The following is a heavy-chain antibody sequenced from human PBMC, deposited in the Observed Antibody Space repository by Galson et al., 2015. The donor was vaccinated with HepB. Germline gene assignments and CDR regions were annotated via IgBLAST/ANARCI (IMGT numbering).Heavy chain of an antibody. V-gene: IGHV3-30*03. J-gene: IGHJ4*02. Sequence: SLRLSCAASRFTFSSYGMHWVRQAPGKGLEWVAVISYDGSNKYYADSLKGRFSISRDNSKNTLYLRMNSLRAEDTAVYYCARSRSIAAPAGLDYWGQGTRVTVSS. CDR1: RFTFSSYG. D-gene: IGHD6-13*01. CDR2: ISYDGSNK. CDR3: ARSRSIAAPAGLDY.